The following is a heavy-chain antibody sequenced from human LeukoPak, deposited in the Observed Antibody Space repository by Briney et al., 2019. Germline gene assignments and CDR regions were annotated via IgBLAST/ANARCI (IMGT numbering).Heavy chain of an antibody. Sequence: SVKVSCKASGGTFSSYAISWVRQAPGQGLEWMGGIIPIFGTPNYAQKFQGRVTITTDESTSTAYMELSSLRSEDTAMYYCARDLPDFSLRISSGGFDIWGQGTMVTVSS. V-gene: IGHV1-69*05. CDR1: GGTFSSYA. CDR3: ARDLPDFSLRISSGGFDI. CDR2: IIPIFGTP. D-gene: IGHD4-23*01. J-gene: IGHJ3*02.